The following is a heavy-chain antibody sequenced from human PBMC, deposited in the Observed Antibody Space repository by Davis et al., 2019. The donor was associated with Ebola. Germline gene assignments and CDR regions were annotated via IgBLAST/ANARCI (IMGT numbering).Heavy chain of an antibody. Sequence: PSETLSLTCTVSGGSISSSSYYWGWIRQPPGKGLEWIGSIYYSGSTYYNPSLKSRVTISVDTSKNQFSLKLSSVTAADTAVYYCARRYSSSSLRLDYWGQGTLVTVSS. CDR1: GGSISSSSYY. CDR3: ARRYSSSSLRLDY. D-gene: IGHD6-6*01. J-gene: IGHJ4*02. V-gene: IGHV4-39*01. CDR2: IYYSGST.